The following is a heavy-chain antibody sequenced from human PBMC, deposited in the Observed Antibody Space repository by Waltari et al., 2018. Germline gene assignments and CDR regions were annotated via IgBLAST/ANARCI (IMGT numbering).Heavy chain of an antibody. CDR1: GFTFDDYA. D-gene: IGHD7-27*01. Sequence: EVQLVESGGGLVQPGRSLRLSCAASGFTFDDYAMPWVRQAPGKGLEWVSGISWNSGSIGYADSVKGRFTISRDNAKNSLYLQMKSLRAEDTALYYCTRELPVWGSEVNDAFDIWGQGTMVTVSS. J-gene: IGHJ3*02. CDR3: TRELPVWGSEVNDAFDI. V-gene: IGHV3-9*01. CDR2: ISWNSGSI.